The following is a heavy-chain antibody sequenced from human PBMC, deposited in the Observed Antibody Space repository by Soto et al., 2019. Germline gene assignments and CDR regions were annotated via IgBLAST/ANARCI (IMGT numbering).Heavy chain of an antibody. CDR2: IYYSGST. CDR3: ARSYRRYCSGGSCYSYYYYYMDV. CDR1: GGSISSYY. V-gene: IGHV4-59*01. D-gene: IGHD2-15*01. J-gene: IGHJ6*03. Sequence: QVQLQESGPGLVKPSETLSLTCTVSGGSISSYYWSWIRQPPGKGLEWIGYIYYSGSTNYNPSLKSRVTISVDTSKNPFSLKLSSVTAADTAVYYCARSYRRYCSGGSCYSYYYYYMDVWGKGTTVTASS.